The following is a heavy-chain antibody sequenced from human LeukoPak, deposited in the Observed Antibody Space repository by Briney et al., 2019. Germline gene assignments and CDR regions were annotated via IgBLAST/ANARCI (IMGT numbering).Heavy chain of an antibody. Sequence: SETLSLTCAVSGGSISSGGYSWGWIRQPPGKGLEWMGYIYYSGSTYYNPSLKSRVTISVDMSKNQFSLKLGSVTAADTAVYYCARRQWLVRGGFDYWGQGTLVTVSS. CDR1: GGSISSGGYS. V-gene: IGHV4-30-4*07. CDR2: IYYSGST. CDR3: ARRQWLVRGGFDY. D-gene: IGHD6-19*01. J-gene: IGHJ4*02.